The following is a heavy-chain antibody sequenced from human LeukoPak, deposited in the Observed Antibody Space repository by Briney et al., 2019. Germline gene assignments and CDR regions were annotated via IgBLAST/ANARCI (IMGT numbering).Heavy chain of an antibody. J-gene: IGHJ5*02. V-gene: IGHV4-39*01. CDR1: GGSISSSSSY. CDR2: IYYSGST. CDR3: ARQRHSGGSADWFDP. Sequence: PSETLSLTCTVSGGSISSSSSYWGWIRQPPGKGLEWIVSIYYSGSTYYNPSLKGRVTIPVNTSKKQFSLKLSSVTPADTAVYYCARQRHSGGSADWFDPWGQGTLVTVSS. D-gene: IGHD3-10*01.